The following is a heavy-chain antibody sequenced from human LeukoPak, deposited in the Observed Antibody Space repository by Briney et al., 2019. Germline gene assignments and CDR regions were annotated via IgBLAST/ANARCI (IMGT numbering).Heavy chain of an antibody. V-gene: IGHV4-59*08. D-gene: IGHD2-8*01. CDR2: IYYSGST. J-gene: IGHJ3*02. CDR1: GGSISNYY. Sequence: PSETLSLTCTVSGGSISNYYWSWIRQPPGKTLEWIGFIYYSGSTIYNPSLKNRVTISVDTSKNQFSLRLSSVTAADTAVYYCARLTYGDIWGQGTMVTVSS. CDR3: ARLTYGDI.